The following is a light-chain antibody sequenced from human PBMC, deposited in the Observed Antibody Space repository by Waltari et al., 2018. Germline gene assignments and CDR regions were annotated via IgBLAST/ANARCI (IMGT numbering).Light chain of an antibody. CDR2: AAS. V-gene: IGKV1-39*01. CDR3: QQSYSTRFT. CDR1: QSISSY. J-gene: IGKJ3*01. Sequence: DIQLTQSPSSLSASVGDRVTITCRASQSISSYVNWYQQKPGKAPKLLIYAASSLQSGVPSRFSGSGSGTDFTLTISSLQPEDFATYYCQQSYSTRFTFGPGTKVDIK.